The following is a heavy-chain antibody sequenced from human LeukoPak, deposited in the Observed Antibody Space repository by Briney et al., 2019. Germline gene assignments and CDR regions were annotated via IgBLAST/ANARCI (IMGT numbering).Heavy chain of an antibody. V-gene: IGHV1-2*02. CDR3: AREGDVVADVNWFDP. CDR2: INPNSGDT. J-gene: IGHJ5*02. D-gene: IGHD2-2*01. CDR1: GYTFTGTY. Sequence: GASVKVSCRSSGYTFTGTYMHWVRQAPGQGLEWMGWINPNSGDTNYAQKFQGRVTMTRDKSISTAYMDLSRLTSDDTAIYYCAREGDVVADVNWFDPWGQGTLVTVSS.